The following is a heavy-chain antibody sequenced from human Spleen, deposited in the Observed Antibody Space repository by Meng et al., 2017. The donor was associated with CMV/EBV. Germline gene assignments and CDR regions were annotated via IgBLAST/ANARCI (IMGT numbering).Heavy chain of an antibody. V-gene: IGHV3-7*01. CDR2: IKKDGSEK. CDR3: ARWVDYDFWSGNSYYFDY. D-gene: IGHD3-3*01. Sequence: GGSLRLSCVGSGFSFSSNWMSWVRQAPGKGPEWVANIKKDGSEKYSVDSVRGRFTISRDNAKNSLSLQMNSLRAEDTAVYFCARWVDYDFWSGNSYYFDYWGRGTLVTVSS. J-gene: IGHJ4*02. CDR1: GFSFSSNW.